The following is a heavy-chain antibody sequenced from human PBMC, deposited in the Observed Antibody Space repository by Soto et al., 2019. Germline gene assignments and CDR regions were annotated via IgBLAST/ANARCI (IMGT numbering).Heavy chain of an antibody. CDR1: GYSFTSYW. D-gene: IGHD6-13*01. CDR2: IYPGDSDT. Sequence: PGESLKISCKGSGYSFTSYWIGWVRQMPGKGLEWMGIIYPGDSDTRYSPSFQGQVTISADKSISTAYLQWSSLKASDTAMYYCARYHTASSSPRVFDYWGQGTLVTVSS. CDR3: ARYHTASSSPRVFDY. V-gene: IGHV5-51*01. J-gene: IGHJ4*02.